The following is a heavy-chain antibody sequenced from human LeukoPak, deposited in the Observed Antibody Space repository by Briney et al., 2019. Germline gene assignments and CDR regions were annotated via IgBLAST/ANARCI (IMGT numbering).Heavy chain of an antibody. CDR2: ISTGGSTK. D-gene: IGHD4-23*01. V-gene: IGHV3-48*03. Sequence: GRSLRLSCAASGFTFSSYEMNWVRQAPGEGLEWVSYISTGGSTKYYADSVKGRFTISRDNAENSLYLQMNSLRAEDTAVYYCARGRDSGGHHPLYWGQGTLVTVYS. CDR3: ARGRDSGGHHPLY. CDR1: GFTFSSYE. J-gene: IGHJ4*02.